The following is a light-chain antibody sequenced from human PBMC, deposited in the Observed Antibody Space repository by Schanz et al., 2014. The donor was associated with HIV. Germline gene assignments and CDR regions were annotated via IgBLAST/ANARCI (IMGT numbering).Light chain of an antibody. CDR1: NSDIGGYNF. V-gene: IGLV2-14*03. J-gene: IGLJ2*01. CDR2: DVT. Sequence: QSALTQPASVSGSPGQSITISCTGTNSDIGGYNFVSWYQQHADKAPKLIIYDVTSRPSGISSRFSGSKSGNTASLTISGLQTEDEADYYCLSYAGNNNLIFGGGTKLTVL. CDR3: LSYAGNNNLI.